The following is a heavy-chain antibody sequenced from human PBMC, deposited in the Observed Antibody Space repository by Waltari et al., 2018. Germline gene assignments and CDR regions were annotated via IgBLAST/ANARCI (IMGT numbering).Heavy chain of an antibody. D-gene: IGHD3-16*01. CDR2: ISRSSSYI. CDR1: GFTFSSYS. J-gene: IGHJ3*02. V-gene: IGHV3-21*01. Sequence: EVQLVESGGGLVKPGGSLRLSCAASGFTFSSYSMNWVRQAPGKGLEGVSSISRSSSYIYYADSVKGRFTISRDNAKNSLYLQMNSLRAEDTAVYYCARAATSAAYDAFDIWGQGTMVTVSS. CDR3: ARAATSAAYDAFDI.